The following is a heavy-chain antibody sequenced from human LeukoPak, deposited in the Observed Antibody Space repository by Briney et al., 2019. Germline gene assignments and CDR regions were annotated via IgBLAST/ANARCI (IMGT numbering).Heavy chain of an antibody. J-gene: IGHJ4*02. CDR3: AKDHGGRHYDILAGYYPENFYDY. V-gene: IGHV3-23*01. D-gene: IGHD3-9*01. CDR2: ISGTGGSA. Sequence: GGSLRLSCSASGFTFSNYGMSWVRQAPGKGLQWVSTISGTGGSADYAASVKGRFTFSRDNSKDTLFLQMNDLRVEDTAVYYCAKDHGGRHYDILAGYYPENFYDYWGQGSLVTVSS. CDR1: GFTFSNYG.